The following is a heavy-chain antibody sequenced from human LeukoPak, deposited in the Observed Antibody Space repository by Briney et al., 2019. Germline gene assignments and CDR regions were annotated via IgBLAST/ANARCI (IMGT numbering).Heavy chain of an antibody. J-gene: IGHJ6*03. Sequence: PGGSLRLSCAASGFTFRSYAMHWVRQAPGKGLEWVAVISYDGSNKYYADSVKGRFTISRDNSKSTLYLQMNSLRAEDTAVYYCARGGYNYGTLYYYYMDVWGKGTTVTVSS. D-gene: IGHD5-18*01. CDR3: ARGGYNYGTLYYYYMDV. CDR1: GFTFRSYA. CDR2: ISYDGSNK. V-gene: IGHV3-30*04.